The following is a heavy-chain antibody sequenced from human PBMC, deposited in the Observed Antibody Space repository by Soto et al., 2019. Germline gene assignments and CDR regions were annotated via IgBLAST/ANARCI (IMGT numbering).Heavy chain of an antibody. D-gene: IGHD6-13*01. Sequence: GGSLRLSCAASGFTFSSYGMHWVRQAPGKGLEWVAVISYDGSNKYYADSVKGRFTISRDNSKNTLYLQMNSLRAEDTAVFYCAKDGADPLRIAAVFDYWGQGTLVTVSS. CDR1: GFTFSSYG. CDR2: ISYDGSNK. CDR3: AKDGADPLRIAAVFDY. J-gene: IGHJ4*02. V-gene: IGHV3-30*18.